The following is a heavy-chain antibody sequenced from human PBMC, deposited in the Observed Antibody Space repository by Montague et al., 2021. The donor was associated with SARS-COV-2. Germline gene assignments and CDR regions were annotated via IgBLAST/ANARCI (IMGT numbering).Heavy chain of an antibody. V-gene: IGHV4-4*09. CDR1: GDSIRESH. J-gene: IGHJ6*02. CDR3: ARLTGSRVYYYHYGLGV. Sequence: SETLSLTCTVSGDSIRESHWSWIRQPPGKGLEWIGYIDNSGSTNXNPALESRVTLTVSASNNQFYLTLRSVTAADTAVYYCARLTGSRVYYYHYGLGVWGQGTTVTVSS. CDR2: IDNSGST. D-gene: IGHD1-20*01.